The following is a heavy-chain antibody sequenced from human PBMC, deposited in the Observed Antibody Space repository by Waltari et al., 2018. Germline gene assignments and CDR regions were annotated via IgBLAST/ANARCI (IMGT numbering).Heavy chain of an antibody. J-gene: IGHJ4*02. CDR3: ATYVQVGQPFDS. V-gene: IGHV3-23*01. Sequence: EVKVLESGGGLVQPGGSLRLSCAASGFTFSSYAMIWFRQAPGKGLGWVSVIDGRGGNIHDADSVKGRFLISRDNSKSTLYLQMSGLGADDTAVYYCATYVQVGQPFDSWGQGTLVTVSS. CDR2: IDGRGGNI. CDR1: GFTFSSYA. D-gene: IGHD1-26*01.